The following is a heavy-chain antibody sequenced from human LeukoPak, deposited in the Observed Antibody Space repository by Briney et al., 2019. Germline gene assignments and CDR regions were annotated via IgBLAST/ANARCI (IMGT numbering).Heavy chain of an antibody. D-gene: IGHD2-15*01. CDR2: INPNSGGT. V-gene: IGHV1-2*04. Sequence: ASVKVSCKASGYTFTGYYIHWVRQAPGQGLEWMGWINPNSGGTNYAQKFQGWVTMTRDTSISTAYMELSRLRSDDTAVYYCARSDCSGGSCYSDYWGQGTLVTVSS. CDR1: GYTFTGYY. CDR3: ARSDCSGGSCYSDY. J-gene: IGHJ4*02.